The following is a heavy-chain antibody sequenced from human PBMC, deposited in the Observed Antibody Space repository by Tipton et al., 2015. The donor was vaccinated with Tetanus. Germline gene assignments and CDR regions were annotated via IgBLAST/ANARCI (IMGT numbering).Heavy chain of an antibody. D-gene: IGHD5-24*01. CDR2: IFYNGRT. J-gene: IGHJ4*02. CDR3: ARTTRRWLRPDY. Sequence: TLSLTCVVSGGSISSNRFYWGWIRQSPGKGLEWIAYIFYNGRTQSNPSLKSRVSISVDTAKNQFSLQLKSVTAADTAIYYCARTTRRWLRPDYWGPGTLVTVSS. V-gene: IGHV4-61*05. CDR1: GGSISSNRFY.